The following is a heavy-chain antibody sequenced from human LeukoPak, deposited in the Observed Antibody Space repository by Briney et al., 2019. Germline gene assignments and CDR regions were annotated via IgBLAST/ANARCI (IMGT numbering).Heavy chain of an antibody. CDR1: GYTFTGYY. J-gene: IGHJ5*02. D-gene: IGHD1-26*01. CDR3: ARVWWEPTGEGPTNWFDP. Sequence: ASVKVSCKASGYTFTGYYMHWVRQAPGQGLEWMGWINPNSGGTNYAQKFRGRVTMTRDTSISTAYMELSRLRSDDTAVYYCARVWWEPTGEGPTNWFDPWGQGTLVTVSS. V-gene: IGHV1-2*02. CDR2: INPNSGGT.